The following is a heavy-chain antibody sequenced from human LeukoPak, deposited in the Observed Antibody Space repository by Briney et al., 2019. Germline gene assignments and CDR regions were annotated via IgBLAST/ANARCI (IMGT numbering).Heavy chain of an antibody. CDR1: GFTFSNFA. V-gene: IGHV3-23*01. D-gene: IGHD5-12*01. J-gene: IGHJ4*01. CDR2: ISGSGDRT. CDR3: TNKMLSGADSPFDS. Sequence: GGSLRLSCAASGFTFSNFAMSWVRQAPGKGLEWVSLISGSGDRTFYVDSVKGRFTISRDKSKSTLFLQMNSLRAEDTAVYYFTNKMLSGADSPFDSLGHGTLVSVS.